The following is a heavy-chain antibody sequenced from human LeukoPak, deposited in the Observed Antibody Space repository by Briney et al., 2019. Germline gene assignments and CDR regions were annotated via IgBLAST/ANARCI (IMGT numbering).Heavy chain of an antibody. V-gene: IGHV1-8*01. CDR1: WYNLTSYY. J-gene: IGHJ4*02. CDR2: MNPNSGNT. Sequence: GGSLEVFCEASWYNLTSYYIKWGGQAPGQRAGWVGGMNPNSGNTGYAQKFQGRVTMTRDTSISTAYMELSSLRSEDTAVYYCARSRGIAVAGTGEDYWGQGTLVTVSS. CDR3: ARSRGIAVAGTGEDY. D-gene: IGHD6-19*01.